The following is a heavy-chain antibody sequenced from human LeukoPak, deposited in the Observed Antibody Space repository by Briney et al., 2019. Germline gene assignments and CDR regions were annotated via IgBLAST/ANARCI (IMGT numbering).Heavy chain of an antibody. Sequence: SETLSLTCTVSGGSLSGGDYYWSWIRQPPGKGLEWIGYIYYSGSTYYNPSLKSRVTISVDTSKNQFSLKLSSVTAADTAVYYCARGLGYYDSSGYYYFYYYYGMDVWGQGTTVTVSS. CDR1: GGSLSGGDYY. CDR2: IYYSGST. D-gene: IGHD3-22*01. CDR3: ARGLGYYDSSGYYYFYYYYGMDV. V-gene: IGHV4-30-4*01. J-gene: IGHJ6*02.